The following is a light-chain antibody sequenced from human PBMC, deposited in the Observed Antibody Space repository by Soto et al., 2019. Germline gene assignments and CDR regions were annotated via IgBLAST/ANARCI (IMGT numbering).Light chain of an antibody. CDR3: AAWDDSLHGREV. J-gene: IGLJ2*01. CDR1: SSNIGSNT. CDR2: SNN. Sequence: QSVLTQAPSASGTPGQRVTISCSGSSSNIGSNTVNWYQQLPGTAPKLLIYSNNQRPSGVPDRFSGSKSGTSASLAISGLPSQDEADYYWAAWDDSLHGREVFGGGTKLTVL. V-gene: IGLV1-44*01.